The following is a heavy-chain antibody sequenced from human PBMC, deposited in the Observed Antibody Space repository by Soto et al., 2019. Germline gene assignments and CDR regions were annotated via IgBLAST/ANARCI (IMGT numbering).Heavy chain of an antibody. V-gene: IGHV3-30-3*01. CDR3: VRSTILVVGLIGPDY. D-gene: IGHD3-22*01. J-gene: IGHJ4*02. Sequence: GGSLRRSCGASGFTFRSYPMHWVRQTPGKGLEWVAAISYDGSNKHYADSVKGRFSISRDNSKNMLYLQMESLSTEDTAVYYCVRSTILVVGLIGPDYCAQATLVTV. CDR2: ISYDGSNK. CDR1: GFTFRSYP.